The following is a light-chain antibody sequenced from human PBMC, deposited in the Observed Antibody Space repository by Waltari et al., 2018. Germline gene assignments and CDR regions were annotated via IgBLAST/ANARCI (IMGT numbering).Light chain of an antibody. CDR2: WAS. CDR3: HQYYSIPWT. J-gene: IGKJ1*01. Sequence: DIVMTQSPDSLAVSLGERATINCKSSQNVLYSSNNRNYLAWYQQKAGQPPKVLFYWASTRESGVPDRFSGSGSWTDFTLTISSLQAEDLAVYYCHQYYSIPWTFGQGTMVEIK. CDR1: QNVLYSSNNRNY. V-gene: IGKV4-1*01.